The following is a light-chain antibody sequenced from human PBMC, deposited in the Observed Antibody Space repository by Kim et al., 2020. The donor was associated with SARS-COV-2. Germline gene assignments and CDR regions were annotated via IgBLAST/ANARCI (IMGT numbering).Light chain of an antibody. CDR1: HSISVY. CDR2: DAS. V-gene: IGKV3-11*01. J-gene: IGKJ4*01. CDR3: QQRNNWPPAVT. Sequence: PVGSATLSCRASHSISVYVGSYQHKPGQAPRLLIYDASNRGTGITDRFIGSGSCTDFSLTIISLEPEDFAVYYCQQRNNWPPAVTFGGGTKVDIK.